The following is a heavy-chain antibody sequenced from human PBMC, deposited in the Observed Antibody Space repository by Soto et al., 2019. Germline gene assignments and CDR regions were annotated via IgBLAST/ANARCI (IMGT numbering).Heavy chain of an antibody. D-gene: IGHD2-21*01. CDR1: GGSLRGYY. V-gene: IGHV4-34*01. J-gene: IGHJ6*02. CDR3: ARGPSEFIVVGHYYGMDV. Sequence: QAQLQQWGAGLLEPSETLSLTCVVYGGSLRGYYWTWIRQPPGKGLEWIGEINHSGSTNYNPSLKSRVTIALDTSKNQISLKLSSVTAADTAVYFCARGPSEFIVVGHYYGMDVWGQGTTVTVSS. CDR2: INHSGST.